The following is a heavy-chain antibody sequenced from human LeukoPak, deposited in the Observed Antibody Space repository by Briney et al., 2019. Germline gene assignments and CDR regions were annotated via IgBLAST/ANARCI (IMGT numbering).Heavy chain of an antibody. CDR1: GYTFTSYG. D-gene: IGHD2-15*01. V-gene: IGHV1-18*04. CDR2: ISAYNGNT. J-gene: IGHJ4*02. Sequence: ASVKVSCKASGYTFTSYGISWVRQAPGQGLEWMGWISAYNGNTNYAQKLQGRVTMTTDTSTSTAYMELGSLRSDDTAVYYCARVSAAGSMRGGSWNFWGQGTLVTVSS. CDR3: ARVSAAGSMRGGSWNF.